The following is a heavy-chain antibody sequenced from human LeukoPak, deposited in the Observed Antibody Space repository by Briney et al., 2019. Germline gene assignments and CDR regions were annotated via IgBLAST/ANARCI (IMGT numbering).Heavy chain of an antibody. CDR1: GYSFSTYW. CDR3: ARNGAAGSPNRFFNWFDP. Sequence: GGSLKISCKGSGYSFSTYWIGWVRQMPGKGLEWIGLIYPGDSGTRYSPSFQGQVTFSVDKSISTAYLQWSSLKASDTAMYYCARNGAAGSPNRFFNWFDPWGQGTLVTVSS. J-gene: IGHJ5*02. D-gene: IGHD6-13*01. V-gene: IGHV5-51*01. CDR2: IYPGDSGT.